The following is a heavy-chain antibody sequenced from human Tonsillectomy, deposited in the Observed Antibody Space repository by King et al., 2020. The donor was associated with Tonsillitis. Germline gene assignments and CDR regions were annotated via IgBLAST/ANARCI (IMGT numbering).Heavy chain of an antibody. CDR3: ARVVSDVAAP. V-gene: IGHV3-30*04. CDR1: GFTFSSYA. CDR2: ISYDGSNK. D-gene: IGHD6-19*01. J-gene: IGHJ5*02. Sequence: VQLVESGGGVVQPGRSLRLSCAASGFTFSSYAMHWVRQAPGKGLEWVAVISYDGSNKYYADSVKGRFTISRDNSKNTLYLQMNSLRAEDTAVYYCARVVSDVAAPWGQGTLVTVSS.